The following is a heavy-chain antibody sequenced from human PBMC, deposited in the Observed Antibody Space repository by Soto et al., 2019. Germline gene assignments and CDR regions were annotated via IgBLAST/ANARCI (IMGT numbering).Heavy chain of an antibody. V-gene: IGHV4-39*01. CDR2: IFYLGSS. J-gene: IGHJ5*02. CDR1: GDSIISRDFY. CDR3: ARHSLALRKNNWFDP. D-gene: IGHD3-3*02. Sequence: PSETLSLTCTVSGDSIISRDFYWGWVRQPPGKGLEWIGSIFYLGSSYYNPSLKSRVTMSVDTSKNQFSLRLRSVTAADTALYFCARHSLALRKNNWFDPWGQGIMVTV.